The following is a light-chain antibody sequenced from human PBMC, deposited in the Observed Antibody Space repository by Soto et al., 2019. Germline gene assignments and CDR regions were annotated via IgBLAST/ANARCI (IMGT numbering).Light chain of an antibody. CDR2: DVS. CDR3: SSYTSSSTLVV. J-gene: IGLJ2*01. V-gene: IGLV2-14*01. CDR1: SSDVGGYNY. Sequence: QSVLTQPASVSGSPGQSITISCTGTSSDVGGYNYVSWYQQHPGKAPKLMIYDVSNRPSGVSNRFSGSKSGNTASLTISGLKAEDEDAYYCSSYTSSSTLVVFGGGTKITVL.